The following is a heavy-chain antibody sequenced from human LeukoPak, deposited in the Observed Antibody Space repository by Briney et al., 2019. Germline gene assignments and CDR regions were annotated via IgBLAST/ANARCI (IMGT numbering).Heavy chain of an antibody. CDR2: MNPNSGGT. V-gene: IGHV1-2*02. D-gene: IGHD6-19*01. J-gene: IGHJ4*02. CDR1: GYTFTDYY. Sequence: ASVTVSCTASGYTFTDYYMNWMRQAPGHGHEWMGWMNPNSGGTNYAQKFQGRVTMSRDTSITTAYMELSSLRSDDTAVYYCAPRRVAADKGFDYWGQGTLVTVSS. CDR3: APRRVAADKGFDY.